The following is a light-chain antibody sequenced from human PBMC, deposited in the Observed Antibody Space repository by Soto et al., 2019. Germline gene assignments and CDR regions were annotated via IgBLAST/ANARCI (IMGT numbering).Light chain of an antibody. J-gene: IGLJ2*01. Sequence: SYVLTQPPSVPVAPGKTAKITCGGDNIGSKRVHWYQQKPGQAPVLVIYYDSDRPSGIPERFSGSNPGDTATLTISRVEAGDEADYYRQVWDISSDHVIFGGGTKLTVL. CDR2: YDS. CDR1: NIGSKR. CDR3: QVWDISSDHVI. V-gene: IGLV3-21*04.